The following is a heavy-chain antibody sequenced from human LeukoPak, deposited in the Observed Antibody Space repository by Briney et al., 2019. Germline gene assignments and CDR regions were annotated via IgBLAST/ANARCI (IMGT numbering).Heavy chain of an antibody. CDR1: GGSISSYY. J-gene: IGHJ6*03. Sequence: SETLSLTCTVSGGSISSYYWSWIRQPPGKGLEWIGYIHYSGSTNYNPSLKSRVTISVDMSKNQFSLKLNSVTAADTAVYYCAKAASKRTDYGDYAFYYYMDVWGKGTTVTISS. CDR2: IHYSGST. D-gene: IGHD4-17*01. V-gene: IGHV4-59*08. CDR3: AKAASKRTDYGDYAFYYYMDV.